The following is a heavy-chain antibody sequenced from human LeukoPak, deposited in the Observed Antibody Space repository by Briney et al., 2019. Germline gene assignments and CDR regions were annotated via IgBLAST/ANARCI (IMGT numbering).Heavy chain of an antibody. CDR3: AKDNLEHVWGSYLGWFDP. V-gene: IGHV3-23*01. CDR1: GFSLSSYA. J-gene: IGHJ5*02. CDR2: ISSSDDGT. D-gene: IGHD3-16*02. Sequence: GGSLRLSCAASGFSLSSYAMSWVRQAPGKGLEWVSAISSSDDGTYHAGSVRGRFTISRDSSKNTLYLQMNNLRTEDAAIYYCAKDNLEHVWGSYLGWFDPWGQGTLVTVSS.